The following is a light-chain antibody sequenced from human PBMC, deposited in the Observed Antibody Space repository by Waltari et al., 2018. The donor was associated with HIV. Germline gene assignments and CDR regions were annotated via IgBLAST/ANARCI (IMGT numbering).Light chain of an antibody. J-gene: IGLJ3*02. CDR3: ASWDDNLNSWV. CDR1: ASNIGSNY. V-gene: IGLV1-47*01. CDR2: KNN. Sequence: QSVVTQPPSVSGTPGQRVTISCSGSASNIGSNYVYWYQDLPGTAPKLLIYKNNQRSSGVPDRFSGSKSDTSASLAISGLRSEDEADYYCASWDDNLNSWVFGGGTKLTVL.